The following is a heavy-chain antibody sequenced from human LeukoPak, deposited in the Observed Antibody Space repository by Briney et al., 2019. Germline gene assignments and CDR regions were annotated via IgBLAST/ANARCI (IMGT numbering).Heavy chain of an antibody. CDR1: GDSVSSSNHY. CDR2: ISYAGNT. Sequence: KTSETLSLTCSVSGDSVSSSNHYWGWIRQPPGKGLEWVGTISYAGNTFYNPSLKGRVTISVDSSQNQVSLKLTSVTAPDTAVYYCARRPMPSGYWYGIYYFDSWGQGILVTVSS. D-gene: IGHD6-25*01. CDR3: ARRPMPSGYWYGIYYFDS. J-gene: IGHJ4*02. V-gene: IGHV4-39*01.